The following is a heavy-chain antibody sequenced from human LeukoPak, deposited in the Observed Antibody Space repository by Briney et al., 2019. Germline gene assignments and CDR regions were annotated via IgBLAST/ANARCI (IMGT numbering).Heavy chain of an antibody. J-gene: IGHJ4*02. CDR1: GFTFSSYE. D-gene: IGHD3-22*01. V-gene: IGHV3-48*03. Sequence: GGSLRLSCAASGFTFSSYEMNWVRQAPGKGLEWDSYISSSGSTIYYADSVKGRFTISRDNAKNSLYLQMNSLRAEDTAVYYCASSNYDSSGYYRIFGYWGQGNLVTVSS. CDR3: ASSNYDSSGYYRIFGY. CDR2: ISSSGSTI.